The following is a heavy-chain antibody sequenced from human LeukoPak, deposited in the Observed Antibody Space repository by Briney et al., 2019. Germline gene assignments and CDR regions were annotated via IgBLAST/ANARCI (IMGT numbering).Heavy chain of an antibody. V-gene: IGHV3-48*03. CDR3: ATLRRQLVDY. D-gene: IGHD6-13*01. J-gene: IGHJ4*02. Sequence: GGSLRLSCAASGFTFSSYEMNWVRQAPGKGLEWVSYISSTGSTIYSADSVKGRFTISRDNAKNSLYLRMNSLRADDTAVYYCATLRRQLVDYWGQGTLVTVSS. CDR1: GFTFSSYE. CDR2: ISSTGSTI.